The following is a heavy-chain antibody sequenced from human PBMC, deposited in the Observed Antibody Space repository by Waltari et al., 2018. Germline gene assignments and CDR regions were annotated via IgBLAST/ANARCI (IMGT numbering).Heavy chain of an antibody. Sequence: EVQLVESGGGLVQPGGSLRLSCAASGFTFSSHWMTWVRQAPGKGREWLANIKKDGSELYYGDSVKGRFTISRDNTNNSLYLQMNSLRVEDTAVYYCARADYGGTADYDYWGQGTQVTVSS. V-gene: IGHV3-7*04. CDR2: IKKDGSEL. CDR3: ARADYGGTADYDY. D-gene: IGHD4-17*01. CDR1: GFTFSSHW. J-gene: IGHJ4*02.